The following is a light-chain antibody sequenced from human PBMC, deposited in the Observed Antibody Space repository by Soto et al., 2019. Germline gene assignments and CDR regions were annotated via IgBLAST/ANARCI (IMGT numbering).Light chain of an antibody. CDR3: QQYHNWPPQYT. V-gene: IGKV3-15*01. CDR2: GAS. J-gene: IGKJ2*01. Sequence: EIVMTQSPATLSVSPGERATLSCRASQTVSSNLAWYQQKPVQAPRLLIHGASTRATGVPARFSGSGSGTEFTLTITSLQSEDFAVYYCQQYHNWPPQYTFGQGTKLQIK. CDR1: QTVSSN.